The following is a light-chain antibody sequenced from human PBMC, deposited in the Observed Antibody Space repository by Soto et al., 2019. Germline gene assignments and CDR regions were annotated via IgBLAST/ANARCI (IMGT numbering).Light chain of an antibody. V-gene: IGKV1-5*03. CDR2: KAS. CDR1: QSISPW. J-gene: IGKJ4*01. CDR3: QQYNTYPLT. Sequence: DIQMTQSPSTLSASVGDSVTITCRASQSISPWLAGYQQKPGKAPTLLIYKASSLEGGVPSRFSGSGSGTDFNITISSLQPDDFATYYCQQYNTYPLTFGGGTTVEIK.